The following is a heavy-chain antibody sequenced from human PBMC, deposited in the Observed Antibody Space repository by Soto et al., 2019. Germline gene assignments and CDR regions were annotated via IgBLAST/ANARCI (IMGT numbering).Heavy chain of an antibody. V-gene: IGHV1-18*01. CDR2: ITTYNGNT. CDR3: ARALTGYGMDV. Sequence: ASVKVSCKASGYIFTNYGVSWVRQAPGQGLEWMGWITTYNGNTEYAQKFQGRVTMTTDASTSTAYMELGSLRSDDTAIYYCARALTGYGMDVWGQGTTVTVSS. CDR1: GYIFTNYG. J-gene: IGHJ6*02.